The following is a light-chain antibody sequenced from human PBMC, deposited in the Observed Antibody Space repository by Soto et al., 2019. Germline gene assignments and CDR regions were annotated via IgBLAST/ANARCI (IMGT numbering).Light chain of an antibody. CDR1: QGISSS. Sequence: DIPLTQSPSFLSASVGDRVTITCRASQGISSSLAWYQQKPGKAPKLLIYAASTLQSGVPSRFSGSGSGTEFTLTISSLQPEDFATYYCQQLNSYLYTFGQGTKLEIK. J-gene: IGKJ2*01. CDR2: AAS. V-gene: IGKV1-9*01. CDR3: QQLNSYLYT.